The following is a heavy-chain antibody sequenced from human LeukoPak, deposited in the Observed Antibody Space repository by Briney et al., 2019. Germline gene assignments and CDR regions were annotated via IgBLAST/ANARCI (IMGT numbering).Heavy chain of an antibody. V-gene: IGHV4-59*08. CDR1: GDSMSDYF. Sequence: SETLSLTCTVSGDSMSDYFWTWIRQPPGKGLEWIGYAADSGSTNYNPSLKSRVTISVDTSKNQFSLKLSSVTAADTAVYYCARQDYDYVWGSYALDYWGQGTLVTVSS. CDR2: AADSGST. D-gene: IGHD3-16*01. CDR3: ARQDYDYVWGSYALDY. J-gene: IGHJ4*02.